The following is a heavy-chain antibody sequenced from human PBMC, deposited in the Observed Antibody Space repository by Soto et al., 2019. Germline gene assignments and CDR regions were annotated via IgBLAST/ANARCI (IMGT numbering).Heavy chain of an antibody. CDR1: GGSIISYY. V-gene: IGHV4-59*01. J-gene: IGHJ5*02. D-gene: IGHD1-26*01. CDR3: ARSLYSGSYTNWFDP. CDR2: IYYSGST. Sequence: SETLSLACTVSGGSIISYYCIFIRHPPGKGLEYIGYIYYSGSTNYNPSLKSRVTISVDTSKKQFSLKLSSVTAADTAVYYCARSLYSGSYTNWFDPWGQGTLVTVSS.